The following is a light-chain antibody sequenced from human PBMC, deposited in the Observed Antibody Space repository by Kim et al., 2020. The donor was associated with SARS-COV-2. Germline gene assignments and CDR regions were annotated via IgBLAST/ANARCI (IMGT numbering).Light chain of an antibody. CDR1: QSVGTQ. Sequence: EIVLTQSPATLSLSPGERATLSCRASQSVGTQLAWYQQRPGQAPRLLLHDASNRATGIPARFSGSGSWTDFTLSISSLEPEDVAVYYCQQRSNWPITFGQGTRLEIK. V-gene: IGKV3-11*01. CDR2: DAS. CDR3: QQRSNWPIT. J-gene: IGKJ5*01.